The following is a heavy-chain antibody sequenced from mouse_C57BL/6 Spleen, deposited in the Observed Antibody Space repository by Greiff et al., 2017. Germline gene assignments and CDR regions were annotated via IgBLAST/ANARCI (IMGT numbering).Heavy chain of an antibody. CDR2: IYPGDGDT. J-gene: IGHJ2*01. Sequence: VQLQQSGAELVKPGASVKISCKASGYAFSSYWMNWVKQRPGKGLEWIGQIYPGDGDTNYNGKFKGKATLTADKSSSTAYMQLSSLTSEDSAVYFCARQGGTVVAPLDYWGQGTTLTVSS. V-gene: IGHV1-80*01. CDR3: ARQGGTVVAPLDY. CDR1: GYAFSSYW. D-gene: IGHD1-1*01.